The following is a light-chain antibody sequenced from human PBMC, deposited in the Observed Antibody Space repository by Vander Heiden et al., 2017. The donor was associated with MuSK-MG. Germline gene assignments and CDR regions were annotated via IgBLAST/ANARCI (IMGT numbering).Light chain of an antibody. CDR2: DAS. CDR3: QQYDNLPPLT. CDR1: QDISNY. Sequence: RVTITCQASQDISNYLNWYQQKPGKAPKLLIYDASNLETGVPSRFSGSGSGTDFTFTISSLQPEGIATYYCQQYDNLPPLTFGGGTKVEIK. J-gene: IGKJ4*01. V-gene: IGKV1-33*01.